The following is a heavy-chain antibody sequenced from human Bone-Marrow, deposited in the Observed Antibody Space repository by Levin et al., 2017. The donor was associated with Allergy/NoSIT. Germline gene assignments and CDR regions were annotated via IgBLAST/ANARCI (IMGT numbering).Heavy chain of an antibody. CDR3: ARDNAMVPAALVY. V-gene: IGHV4-59*01. D-gene: IGHD3-10*01. CDR2: VYYSGST. J-gene: IGHJ4*02. Sequence: ESLKISCTVSGGSISSYYWTWIRQSPGKGLEWIGDVYYSGSTNYNPSLKRRVTMSVDTSNNQFSLRLSSVTAADTAVYYCARDNAMVPAALVYWGQGTRVTVSS. CDR1: GGSISSYY.